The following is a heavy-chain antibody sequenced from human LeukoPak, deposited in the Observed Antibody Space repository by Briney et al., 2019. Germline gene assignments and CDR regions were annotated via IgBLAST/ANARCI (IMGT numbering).Heavy chain of an antibody. Sequence: ASVKVSCKASGYTFTSYYMHWVRQAPGQGLEWMGIINPSGGSTSYAQKFQGRVTMTRDTSTSTVYMELSSLRAEDTAVYYCAKDQFPTYYYGSGSYFGADAFDIWGQGTMVTVSS. D-gene: IGHD3-10*01. V-gene: IGHV1-46*01. CDR1: GYTFTSYY. CDR3: AKDQFPTYYYGSGSYFGADAFDI. CDR2: INPSGGST. J-gene: IGHJ3*02.